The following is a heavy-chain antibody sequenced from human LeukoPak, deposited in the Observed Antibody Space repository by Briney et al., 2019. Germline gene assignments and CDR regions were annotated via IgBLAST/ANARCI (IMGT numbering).Heavy chain of an antibody. D-gene: IGHD1-26*01. CDR3: ARDRNSGSYSDAFNI. CDR2: INPKSGGT. CDR1: GYTFTDYY. Sequence: ASVKVSCKASGYTFTDYYIHWIRQAPGQGLERMGWINPKSGGTNYAQKFQGRVTMTRDTSITTAYMELSRLTSDDTAVYYCARDRNSGSYSDAFNIWGQGTMVTVSS. J-gene: IGHJ3*02. V-gene: IGHV1-2*02.